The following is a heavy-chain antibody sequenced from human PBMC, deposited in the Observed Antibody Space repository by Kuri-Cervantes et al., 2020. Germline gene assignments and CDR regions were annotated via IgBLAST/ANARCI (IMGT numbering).Heavy chain of an antibody. CDR2: SNAGNGNT. CDR1: GYTFTSYD. Sequence: ASVKVSCKASGYTFTSYDINWVRQAPGQRLEWMGWSNAGNGNTKYSQEFQGRVTITRDTSASTVFMELSSLRSEDTAIYYCTRGVMIRPDFWGQGTRVTVSS. V-gene: IGHV1-3*02. D-gene: IGHD3-16*01. J-gene: IGHJ4*02. CDR3: TRGVMIRPDF.